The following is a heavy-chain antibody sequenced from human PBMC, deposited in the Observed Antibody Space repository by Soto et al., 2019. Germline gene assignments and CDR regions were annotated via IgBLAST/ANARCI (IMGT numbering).Heavy chain of an antibody. CDR3: ARDDEGGSDCDLGY. D-gene: IGHD3-10*01. V-gene: IGHV3-48*02. CDR1: GFTFSSYS. J-gene: IGHJ4*02. CDR2: ISSSSRIT. Sequence: GGSLRLSCAASGFTFSSYSMNWVRQAPGKGLEWLSYISSSSRITYYADSVKGRFTISRDNAKNSLYLQMNSLRDEDTAVYYCARDDEGGSDCDLGYWGQGTLVTVFS.